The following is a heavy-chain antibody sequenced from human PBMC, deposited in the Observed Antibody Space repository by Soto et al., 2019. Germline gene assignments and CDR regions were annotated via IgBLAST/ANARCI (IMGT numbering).Heavy chain of an antibody. CDR3: ARAALRGGLYSSSWKTRNVNWFDP. J-gene: IGHJ5*02. CDR2: IYYSGST. V-gene: IGHV4-59*01. D-gene: IGHD6-13*01. CDR1: GGSISSYY. Sequence: SETLSLTCTVSGGSISSYYWSWIRQPPGKGLEWIGYIYYSGSTNYNSSLKSRVTISVDTSKNQFSLKLSSVTAADTAVYYCARAALRGGLYSSSWKTRNVNWFDPWGQGTLVTISS.